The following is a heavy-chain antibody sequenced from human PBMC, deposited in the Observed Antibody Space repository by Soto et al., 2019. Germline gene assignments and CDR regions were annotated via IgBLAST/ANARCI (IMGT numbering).Heavy chain of an antibody. CDR3: AKPPLILALGFDQ. Sequence: EVHLLDSGGGLVQPGGSLRLSCAASGFTFSNYVMSWVRQAPGKGLEWVSSISGSGDNTYYADSVKGRFTISRDNSQDTVLLQMNRPGAEDPALKFFAKPPLILALGFDQRGPGT. V-gene: IGHV3-23*01. CDR2: ISGSGDNT. J-gene: IGHJ4*02. CDR1: GFTFSNYV.